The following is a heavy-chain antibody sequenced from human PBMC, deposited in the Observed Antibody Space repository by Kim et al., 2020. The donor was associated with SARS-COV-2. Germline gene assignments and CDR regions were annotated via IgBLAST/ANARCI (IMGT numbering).Heavy chain of an antibody. V-gene: IGHV3-23*01. D-gene: IGHD3-16*01. CDR1: GFTFRSYP. CDR3: AKDWGREYYQHYGLDA. J-gene: IGHJ6*01. CDR2: ISPSGGNT. Sequence: GGSLRLSCAASGFTFRSYPMTCVHQAPGKGLEWVSAISPSGGNTHYADSVKGRFIISRDNSKNTLFLFMNNLRVADMAIYYCAKDWGREYYQHYGLDAWG.